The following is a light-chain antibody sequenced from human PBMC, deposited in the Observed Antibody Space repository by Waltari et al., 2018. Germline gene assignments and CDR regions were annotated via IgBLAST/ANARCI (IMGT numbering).Light chain of an antibody. CDR1: QDVRSW. V-gene: IGKV1-12*01. Sequence: DILMTQSPSSVSASVGDRVTITCRASQDVRSWLAWYQQKPGKAPSLLIYAASSLQSGVPSRFSGSGSGTHFTLTISSLQPEDFATYYCQQGEASPYTFGQGTKLELK. CDR2: AAS. CDR3: QQGEASPYT. J-gene: IGKJ2*01.